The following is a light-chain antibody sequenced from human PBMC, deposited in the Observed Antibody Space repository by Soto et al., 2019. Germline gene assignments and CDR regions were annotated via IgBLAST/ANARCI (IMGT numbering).Light chain of an antibody. CDR1: QSISTY. CDR2: AAP. Sequence: IQRTQSPSSLSASVRDSVTITCRASQSISTYLNWYQLKPGNAPTLLLSAAPGFQSVVPSNVSGSGSGTDFTLNISSLQPEDFATCCSQQSYSSPRPFGQGTKL. V-gene: IGKV1-39*01. J-gene: IGKJ1*01. CDR3: QQSYSSPRP.